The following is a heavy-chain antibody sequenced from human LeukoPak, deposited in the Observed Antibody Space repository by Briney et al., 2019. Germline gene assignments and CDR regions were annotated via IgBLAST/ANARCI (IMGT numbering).Heavy chain of an antibody. Sequence: PSETLSLTCAVYGGSFSGYYWSWIHQPPGKGLEWIGEINHSGSTNYNPSLKSRVTISVDTSKNQFSLKLSSVTAADTAVYYCARGPYRLLWFGEKAPLHVWGKGTTVTVSS. D-gene: IGHD3-10*01. CDR1: GGSFSGYY. CDR2: INHSGST. CDR3: ARGPYRLLWFGEKAPLHV. V-gene: IGHV4-34*01. J-gene: IGHJ6*04.